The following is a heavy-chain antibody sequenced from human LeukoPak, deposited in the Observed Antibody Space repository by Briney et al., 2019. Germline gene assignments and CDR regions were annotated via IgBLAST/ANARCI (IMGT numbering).Heavy chain of an antibody. J-gene: IGHJ4*02. V-gene: IGHV4-59*08. CDR3: ARYMVRGANAFDY. CDR2: IYYSGST. CDR1: GGSISSYY. Sequence: SETLSLTCTVSGGSISSYYWSWIRQPPGKGLEWIGYIYYSGSTNYNPSLKSRVTISVDTSKNQFSLKLSSVTAADTAVYYCARYMVRGANAFDYWGQGTLVTVSS. D-gene: IGHD3-10*01.